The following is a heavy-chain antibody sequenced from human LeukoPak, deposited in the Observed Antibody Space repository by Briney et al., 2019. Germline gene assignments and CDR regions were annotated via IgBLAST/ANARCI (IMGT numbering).Heavy chain of an antibody. CDR3: ARAVLGGPIIQHYYYYMDV. CDR2: ISVYNGNA. J-gene: IGHJ6*03. V-gene: IGHV1-18*01. D-gene: IGHD3-16*01. Sequence: ASVKVSCKASGYTFTSYAISWVRQAPGQGLEWMGWISVYNGNANYAQNLQGRVTMTTDTSTSTAYMELRSLRSDDTAVYYCARAVLGGPIIQHYYYYMDVWGKGTTVTVSS. CDR1: GYTFTSYA.